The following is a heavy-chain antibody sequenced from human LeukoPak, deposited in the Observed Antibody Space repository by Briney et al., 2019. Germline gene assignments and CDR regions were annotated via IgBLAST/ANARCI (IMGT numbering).Heavy chain of an antibody. D-gene: IGHD2-2*01. CDR2: INFSGGST. V-gene: IGHV1-46*01. Sequence: ASVKVSCKASGYTFSSYSSKYMHWVRQAPGQGLEWVGLINFSGGSTLYAQRFQGRVTMTRDTSTSTVYMELSGLRSEDTAVYYCARGYCSSASCYLDYWGQGTLVTVSS. CDR1: GYTFSSYSSKY. CDR3: ARGYCSSASCYLDY. J-gene: IGHJ4*02.